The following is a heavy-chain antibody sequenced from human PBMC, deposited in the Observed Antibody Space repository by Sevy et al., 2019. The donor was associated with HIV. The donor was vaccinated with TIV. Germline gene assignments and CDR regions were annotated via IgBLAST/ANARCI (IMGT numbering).Heavy chain of an antibody. CDR3: ARDHEKDGDLGDYYYFAMDV. D-gene: IGHD4-17*01. J-gene: IGHJ6*02. V-gene: IGHV3-11*01. Sequence: GGSLRLSCAASGFTFSDYYMSWLRQPPGKGLEWLSYISGSGDTIYYADSVKGRFTISRDNAKNSLYLQMNSLRAEDTAVYYCARDHEKDGDLGDYYYFAMDVWGQGTTVTVSS. CDR1: GFTFSDYY. CDR2: ISGSGDTI.